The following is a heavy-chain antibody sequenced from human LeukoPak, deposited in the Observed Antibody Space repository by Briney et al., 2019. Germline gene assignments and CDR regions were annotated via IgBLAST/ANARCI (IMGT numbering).Heavy chain of an antibody. CDR3: ARVPGYTSGRGTIDS. J-gene: IGHJ4*02. Sequence: GGSLRLSCVASGFTFGTYWMTWVRQPPGMGLEWVANIKEDGSEKYYVDSVKGRFTISRDNAKNSLFLQMNSLRAEDTAVYYCARVPGYTSGRGTIDSWGQGTLVTVSS. CDR1: GFTFGTYW. V-gene: IGHV3-7*03. CDR2: IKEDGSEK. D-gene: IGHD5-18*01.